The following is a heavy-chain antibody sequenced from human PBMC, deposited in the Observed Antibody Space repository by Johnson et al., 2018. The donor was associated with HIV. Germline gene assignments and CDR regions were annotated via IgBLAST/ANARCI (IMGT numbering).Heavy chain of an antibody. Sequence: QVQLVETGGGLIQPGGSLRLSCVASGFTFSSYGMHWVRQAPGKGLEWVAFIRYDGTNEYYEDSVRGRFTISRDDSKKTMYLQMNSLRAEDTALYYCARDRRNYYDRSGYPDYDAFDIWGQGTVVTVSS. CDR3: ARDRRNYYDRSGYPDYDAFDI. CDR1: GFTFSSYG. V-gene: IGHV3-30*02. CDR2: IRYDGTNE. J-gene: IGHJ3*02. D-gene: IGHD3-22*01.